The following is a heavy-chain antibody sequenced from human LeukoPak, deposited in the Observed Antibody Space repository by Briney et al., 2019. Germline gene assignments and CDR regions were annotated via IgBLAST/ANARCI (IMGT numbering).Heavy chain of an antibody. CDR2: INPNSGGT. V-gene: IGHV1-2*02. Sequence: ASVNVSCKASVYTFTGYYMHWVRQAPGQGLEWMGWINPNSGGTNYAQKFQGRVTMTRDTSITTAYMELSRLSSGDTAVYYCARHPGKVTNDWYFDLWGRGTLVTVSS. J-gene: IGHJ2*01. CDR3: ARHPGKVTNDWYFDL. CDR1: VYTFTGYY. D-gene: IGHD4-23*01.